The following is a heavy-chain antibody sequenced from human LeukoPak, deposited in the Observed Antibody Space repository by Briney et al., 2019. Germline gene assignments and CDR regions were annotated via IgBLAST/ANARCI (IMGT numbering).Heavy chain of an antibody. CDR2: ISGSGGGT. CDR3: AKDDYYDSTSYFDY. D-gene: IGHD3-22*01. V-gene: IGHV3-23*01. CDR1: GFTFSSYA. Sequence: GGSLRLSCAASGFTFSSYAMSWVRQAPGKGLEWVSAISGSGGGTYYADSVKGRFTISRDNSKNTLNLQMNSLRAEDTAVYYCAKDDYYDSTSYFDYWGQGTLVTVSS. J-gene: IGHJ4*02.